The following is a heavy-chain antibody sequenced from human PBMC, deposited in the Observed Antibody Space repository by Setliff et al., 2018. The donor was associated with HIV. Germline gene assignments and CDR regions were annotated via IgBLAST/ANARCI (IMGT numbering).Heavy chain of an antibody. J-gene: IGHJ4*02. D-gene: IGHD3-9*01. Sequence: KPSETLSLTCTVSGGSISSYYWSWIRQPPGKGLEWIGNIHSSGSTNYNPSLKSRVTISVDTSKNQFSLKLTSVTAADTAVYYCARLLEGPDYSSDFRYFDWFPDVWGQGTLVTVSS. CDR2: IHSSGST. CDR3: ARLLEGPDYSSDFRYFDWFPDV. V-gene: IGHV4-4*09. CDR1: GGSISSYY.